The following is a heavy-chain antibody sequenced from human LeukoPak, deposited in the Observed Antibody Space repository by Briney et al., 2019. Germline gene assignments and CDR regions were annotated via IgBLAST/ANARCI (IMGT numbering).Heavy chain of an antibody. J-gene: IGHJ6*03. Sequence: GGSLRLSCAASGFTFSSYAMHWVRQAPGKGLEWVAVISYDGSNKYYADSVKGRFTISRDNSKNTLHLQMNSLRAEDTAVYYCARDTIIAAAGTISYYYYYMDVWGKGTTVTVSS. CDR3: ARDTIIAAAGTISYYYYYMDV. V-gene: IGHV3-30*04. D-gene: IGHD6-13*01. CDR2: ISYDGSNK. CDR1: GFTFSSYA.